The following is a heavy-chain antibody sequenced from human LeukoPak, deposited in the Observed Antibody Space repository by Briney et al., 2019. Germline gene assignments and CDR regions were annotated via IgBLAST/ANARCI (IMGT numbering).Heavy chain of an antibody. CDR1: GYTFTGYH. V-gene: IGHV1-46*01. J-gene: IGHJ4*02. D-gene: IGHD6-6*01. CDR3: ARDLLAARDGDY. CDR2: INPSGGST. Sequence: ASVKVSCKASGYTFTGYHMHWVRQAPGQGLEWMGWINPSGGSTSYAQKFQGRVTMTRDTSTSTVYMELSSLRSEDTAVYYCARDLLAARDGDYWGQGTLVTVSS.